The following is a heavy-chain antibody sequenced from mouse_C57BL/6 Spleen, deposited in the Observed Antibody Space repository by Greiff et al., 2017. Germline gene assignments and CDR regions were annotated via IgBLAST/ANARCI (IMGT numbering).Heavy chain of an antibody. D-gene: IGHD1-1*01. CDR1: GYTFTGYW. CDR3: ARSLGSSPLAMDY. CDR2: IDPSDSYT. V-gene: IGHV1-50*01. Sequence: QVQLQQPGAELVKPGASVKLSCKASGYTFTGYWMQWVKQRPGQGLEWIGEIDPSDSYTNYNQKFKGKATLTVDTSSSTAYMQLSSLTSEDSAVYYCARSLGSSPLAMDYWGQGTSVTVSS. J-gene: IGHJ4*01.